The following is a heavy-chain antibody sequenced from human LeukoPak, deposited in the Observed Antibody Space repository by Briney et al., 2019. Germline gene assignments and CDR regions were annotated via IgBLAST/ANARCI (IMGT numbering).Heavy chain of an antibody. CDR2: INPNSGGT. J-gene: IGHJ4*02. Sequence: GASVKVSCRASGYTFTGYYMHWVRQAPGQGLEWMGWINPNSGGTNYAQKFQGRVTMTRDTSISTAYMEPSRLRSDDTAVYYCAREGDYYDSSGSPGPFDYWGQGTLVTVSS. CDR1: GYTFTGYY. D-gene: IGHD3-22*01. V-gene: IGHV1-2*02. CDR3: AREGDYYDSSGSPGPFDY.